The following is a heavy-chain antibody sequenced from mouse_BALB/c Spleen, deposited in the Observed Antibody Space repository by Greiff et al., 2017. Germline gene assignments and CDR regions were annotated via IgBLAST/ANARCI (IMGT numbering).Heavy chain of an antibody. CDR1: GFTFSSFG. CDR3: ARDRRYDGFDY. D-gene: IGHD2-14*01. Sequence: EVNVVESGGGLVQPGGSRKLSCAASGFTFSSFGMHWVRQAPEKGLEWVAYISSGSSTIYYADTVKGRFTISRDNPKNTLFLQMTSLRSEDTAMYYCARDRRYDGFDYWGQGTTLTVSS. J-gene: IGHJ2*01. CDR2: ISSGSSTI. V-gene: IGHV5-17*02.